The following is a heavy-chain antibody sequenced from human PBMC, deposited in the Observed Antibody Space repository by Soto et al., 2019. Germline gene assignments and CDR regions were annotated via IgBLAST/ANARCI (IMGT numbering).Heavy chain of an antibody. J-gene: IGHJ4*02. Sequence: VASVKVSCKASGGTFSSYAISWVRQAPGQGLEWMGGIIPIFGTANYAQKFQGRVTITANESTSTAYMELSSLRSEDTAVYYCAKVGIAAAGTPFDYWGQGTLVTVSS. D-gene: IGHD6-13*01. CDR1: GGTFSSYA. V-gene: IGHV1-69*13. CDR3: AKVGIAAAGTPFDY. CDR2: IIPIFGTA.